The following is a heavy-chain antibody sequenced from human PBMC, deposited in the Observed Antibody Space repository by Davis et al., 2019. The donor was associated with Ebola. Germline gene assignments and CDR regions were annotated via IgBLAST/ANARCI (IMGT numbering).Heavy chain of an antibody. Sequence: GESLKISCAASGFTFSSYSMHWVRQAPGKGLEWVAVIWYDGSNKYYADSVKGRFTISRDNSKNTLYLQMNSLRAEDTAVYYCARAPSYDFWSLDPWGQGTLVTVSS. CDR2: IWYDGSNK. CDR1: GFTFSSYS. D-gene: IGHD3-3*01. CDR3: ARAPSYDFWSLDP. V-gene: IGHV3-33*01. J-gene: IGHJ5*02.